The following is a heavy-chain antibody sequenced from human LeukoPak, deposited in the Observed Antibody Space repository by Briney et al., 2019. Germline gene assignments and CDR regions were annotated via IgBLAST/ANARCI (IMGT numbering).Heavy chain of an antibody. CDR2: ISSSGSTI. Sequence: GGSLRLSCAASGFTFSDYYMSWVRQAPGKGLGWVSYISSSGSTIYYADSVKGGFTISRDNAKNLLYLQMNSLRAEDTAVYYCAGGRYDFWSGMGVKYYYYGMDVWGQGTTVTVSS. CDR3: AGGRYDFWSGMGVKYYYYGMDV. J-gene: IGHJ6*02. CDR1: GFTFSDYY. V-gene: IGHV3-11*01. D-gene: IGHD3-3*01.